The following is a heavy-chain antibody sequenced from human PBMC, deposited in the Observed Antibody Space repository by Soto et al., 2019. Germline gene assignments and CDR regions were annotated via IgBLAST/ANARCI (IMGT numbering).Heavy chain of an antibody. CDR3: AKDGGPIYYYDSYFDY. Sequence: QVQLVESGGGVVQPGRSLRLSCAASGFTFSSYGMHWVRQAPGKGLEWVAVISYDGSNKYYADSVKGRFTISRDNSKNPLYLQMNSLRAEDTAVYYCAKDGGPIYYYDSYFDYWGQGPLVTVSS. D-gene: IGHD3-22*01. J-gene: IGHJ4*02. CDR1: GFTFSSYG. CDR2: ISYDGSNK. V-gene: IGHV3-30*18.